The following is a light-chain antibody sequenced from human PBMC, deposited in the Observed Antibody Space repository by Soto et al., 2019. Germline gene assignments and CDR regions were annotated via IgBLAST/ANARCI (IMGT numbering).Light chain of an antibody. CDR1: QSLLHITGETF. V-gene: IGKV2D-29*02. Sequence: DVVMTQTPLSLSVAPGQPASISCKSSQSLLHITGETFLFWYLQKQGQSPQLLIYEVSTRVSGVPDRFSGSGSGTDFTLEISRVETDDVGIYYCMQSTQLPPTFGQGTRLVIE. J-gene: IGKJ5*01. CDR3: MQSTQLPPT. CDR2: EVS.